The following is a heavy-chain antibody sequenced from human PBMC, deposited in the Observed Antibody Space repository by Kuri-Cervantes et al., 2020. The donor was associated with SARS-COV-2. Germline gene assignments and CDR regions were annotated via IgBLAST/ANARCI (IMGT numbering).Heavy chain of an antibody. Sequence: GGSLRLSCAASGFTVSSNEMSWVRQAPGKGLEWVSSISGGSTYYADSRKGRFTISRDNSKNTLHLQMNSLRAEDTAVYYCARETPWFGETLGPGWYFDLWGRGTLVTVSS. J-gene: IGHJ2*01. D-gene: IGHD3-10*01. CDR2: ISGGST. V-gene: IGHV3-38-3*01. CDR3: ARETPWFGETLGPGWYFDL. CDR1: GFTVSSNE.